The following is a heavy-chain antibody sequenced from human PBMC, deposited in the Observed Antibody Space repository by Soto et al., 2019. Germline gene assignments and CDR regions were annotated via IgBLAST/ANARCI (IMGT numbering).Heavy chain of an antibody. V-gene: IGHV3-74*01. Sequence: GGSLRLSCAASGFTFSSYWMHWVRQAPGKGLVWVSRINSDGSSTGYADSVKGRFTISRDNAKNTLYLQMNSLRAEDTAVYYCARDQRLDIVVVPLWWFDPWGQGTLITVSS. CDR2: INSDGSST. CDR1: GFTFSSYW. J-gene: IGHJ5*02. D-gene: IGHD2-2*03. CDR3: ARDQRLDIVVVPLWWFDP.